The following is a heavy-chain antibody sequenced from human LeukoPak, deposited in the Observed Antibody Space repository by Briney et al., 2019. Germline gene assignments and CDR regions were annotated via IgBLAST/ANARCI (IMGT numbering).Heavy chain of an antibody. CDR3: ARRAGDYSHPYDY. CDR1: GLTVSSNC. Sequence: GGSLRLSCAASGLTVSSNCMSWVRQAPGKGLEWVSFIYSGGDTYYADSVKGRFTISRDNSKNTFHLQMNSLRAEDTAVQYCARRAGDYSHPYDYWGQGTLVTVSS. V-gene: IGHV3-53*01. CDR2: IYSGGDT. J-gene: IGHJ4*02. D-gene: IGHD3-22*01.